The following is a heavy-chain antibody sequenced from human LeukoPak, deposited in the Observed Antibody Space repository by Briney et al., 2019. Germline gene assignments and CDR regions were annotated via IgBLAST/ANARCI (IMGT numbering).Heavy chain of an antibody. Sequence: SETLSLTCAVYGGSFSGYYWSWIRQPPGKGLEWIGEINHSGSTNYNPSLKSRVTISVDTSKNQFSLKLSSVTAADTAVYYCARARPPLVAPPDYWGQGTLVIVSS. V-gene: IGHV4-34*01. CDR2: INHSGST. J-gene: IGHJ4*02. CDR1: GGSFSGYY. D-gene: IGHD3-9*01. CDR3: ARARPPLVAPPDY.